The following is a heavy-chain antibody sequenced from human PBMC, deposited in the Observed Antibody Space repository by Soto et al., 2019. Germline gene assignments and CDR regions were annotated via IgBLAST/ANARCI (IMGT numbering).Heavy chain of an antibody. CDR3: ARGSGGGSCYPGGANWFDP. Sequence: QVQLQQWGAGLLKPSETLSLTCAVYGGSFSGYYWSWIRQPPGKRLEWIGEINHSGSTNYNPSLKSRVTISVDTSKNQFSLKLSSVTAADTAVYYCARGSGGGSCYPGGANWFDPWGQGTLVTVSS. D-gene: IGHD2-15*01. CDR1: GGSFSGYY. J-gene: IGHJ5*02. CDR2: INHSGST. V-gene: IGHV4-34*01.